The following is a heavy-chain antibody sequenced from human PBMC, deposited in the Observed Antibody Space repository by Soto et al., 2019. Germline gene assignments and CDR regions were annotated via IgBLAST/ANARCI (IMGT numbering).Heavy chain of an antibody. J-gene: IGHJ5*02. Sequence: SETLSLTCSVTGGSINNYYWSWVRQSAVKVLEWIGRVFTTGTTDYNPSLKGRVTISVDTSKNQFSLSLRSVTAADTAIYYCARDFNSIFDDFADMRWNFDPWGQGTLVTVS. D-gene: IGHD3-3*02. CDR2: VFTTGTT. V-gene: IGHV4-4*07. CDR1: GGSINNYY. CDR3: ARDFNSIFDDFADMRWNFDP.